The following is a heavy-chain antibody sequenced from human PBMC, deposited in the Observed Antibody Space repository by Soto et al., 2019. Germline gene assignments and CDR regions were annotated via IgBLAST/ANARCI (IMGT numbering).Heavy chain of an antibody. Sequence: EVQLLESGGGLVQPGGSLRLSCVASGFTFSTYAMSWVRQAPGKGLEWVSAIGINADTTYYADSVKGRLTISRDNSKNTLYLQMNSLRVEDTAIYYCAKRRGLFDGSYSYFDSWGQGVLVTVSS. CDR2: IGINADTT. CDR1: GFTFSTYA. J-gene: IGHJ4*02. V-gene: IGHV3-23*01. D-gene: IGHD3-22*01. CDR3: AKRRGLFDGSYSYFDS.